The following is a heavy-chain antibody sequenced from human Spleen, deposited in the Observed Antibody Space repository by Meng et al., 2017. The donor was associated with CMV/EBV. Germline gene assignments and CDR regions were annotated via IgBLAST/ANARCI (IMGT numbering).Heavy chain of an antibody. V-gene: IGHV3-13*01. J-gene: IGHJ3*02. CDR2: IGTAGDT. CDR1: GFTFSSND. CDR3: ARDPSGGVVNPIPDDAFDI. Sequence: GESLKISCAASGFTFSSNDMHWVRQTTGKGLEWVSAIGTAGDTYYPGSVKGRFTISRDNSKNTLYLQMNSLRAEDTAVYYCARDPSGGVVNPIPDDAFDIWGQGTMVTVSS. D-gene: IGHD3-3*01.